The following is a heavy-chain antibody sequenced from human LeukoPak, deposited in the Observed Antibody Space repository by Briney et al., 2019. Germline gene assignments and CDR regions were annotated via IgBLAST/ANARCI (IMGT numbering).Heavy chain of an antibody. J-gene: IGHJ4*02. D-gene: IGHD6-19*01. CDR1: GFTVSSNW. V-gene: IGHV3-74*01. CDR2: INNDGSST. Sequence: PGGSLRLSCAASGFTVSSNWMNWVRQAPGKGLVWVSRINNDGSSTNYADSVKGRFTISRDNAKDTLFLQMNSLRAEDTAVYYCVKYSSGWNWGQGTLVTVSS. CDR3: VKYSSGWN.